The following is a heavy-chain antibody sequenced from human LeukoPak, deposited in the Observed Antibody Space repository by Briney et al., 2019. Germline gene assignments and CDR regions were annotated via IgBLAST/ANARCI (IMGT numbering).Heavy chain of an antibody. J-gene: IGHJ4*02. CDR2: IYTSGST. D-gene: IGHD5-24*01. Sequence: SETLSLTCTVSGGSISSYYWSWIRQPAGKGLEWIGRIYTSGSTNYNPSLKSRVTMSVDTSKNQSSLKLSSVTAADTAVYYCARDIRRDGYNYFDYWGQGTLVTVSS. CDR3: ARDIRRDGYNYFDY. V-gene: IGHV4-4*07. CDR1: GGSISSYY.